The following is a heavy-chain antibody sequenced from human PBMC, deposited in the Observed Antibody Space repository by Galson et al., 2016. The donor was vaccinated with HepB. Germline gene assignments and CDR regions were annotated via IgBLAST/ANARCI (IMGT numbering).Heavy chain of an antibody. CDR2: IYYSGST. CDR3: ARTGYSGYDFNFDH. Sequence: LSLTCTVSGGSISSGGYYWTWIRQHPGKGLEWIGYIYYSGSTYYNPSLKSRITISVDTSKNQFPLRLSSVTAADTAVYYCARTGYSGYDFNFDHWGQGTLVTVSS. CDR1: GGSISSGGYY. J-gene: IGHJ4*02. D-gene: IGHD5-12*01. V-gene: IGHV4-31*03.